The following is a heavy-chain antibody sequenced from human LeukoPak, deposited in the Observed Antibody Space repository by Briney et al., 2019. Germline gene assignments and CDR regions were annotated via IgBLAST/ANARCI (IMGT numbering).Heavy chain of an antibody. CDR2: INHSGST. J-gene: IGHJ5*02. CDR1: GGSFSGYY. CDR3: ARGKDSSSWYNRRNWFDP. Sequence: SETLSLTCAVYGGSFSGYYWSWIRQPPGKGLEWIGEINHSGSTNYNPSLKSRVTISVGTSKNQFSLKLSSVTAADTAVYYCARGKDSSSWYNRRNWFDPWGQGTLVTVSS. V-gene: IGHV4-34*01. D-gene: IGHD6-13*01.